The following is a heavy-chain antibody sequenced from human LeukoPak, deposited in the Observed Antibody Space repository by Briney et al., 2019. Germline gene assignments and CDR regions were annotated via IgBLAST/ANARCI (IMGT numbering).Heavy chain of an antibody. CDR2: ISGSGGRT. J-gene: IGHJ4*02. V-gene: IGHV3-23*01. Sequence: GGSLRLTCAASGFTFSSYPMKWVRQAPGKGLEWVSAISGSGGRTYYADSVNGRFTISRDNSQNTLYLQMNSLRADDTAVYYCAYYCATGSIWYLRDYWGQGTLVTVSS. D-gene: IGHD6-13*01. CDR1: GFTFSSYP. CDR3: AYYCATGSIWYLRDY.